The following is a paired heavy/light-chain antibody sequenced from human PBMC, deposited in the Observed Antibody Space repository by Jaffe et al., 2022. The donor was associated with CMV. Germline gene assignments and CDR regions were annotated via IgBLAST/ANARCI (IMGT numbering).Light chain of an antibody. J-gene: IGLJ3*02. CDR2: NVI. CDR3: YSYAGNFWV. Sequence: QSALTQPRSVSGSPGQSVTVSCTGTNSDVGAYNYVSWYQQHPGRAPKLLIYNVIKRPSGVPDRFSGSKSGNTASLTVSGLQAEDEADYYCYSYAGNFWVFGGGTKLTVL. V-gene: IGLV2-11*01. CDR1: NSDVGAYNY.
Heavy chain of an antibody. CDR2: IQTSGST. J-gene: IGHJ5*02. CDR1: GGSISNYH. V-gene: IGHV4-4*07. D-gene: IGHD2-15*01. Sequence: QVQLQESGPGLVKPSETLSLTCTVSGGSISNYHWSWIRQPAGKGLEWIGRIQTSGSTNYYPSLESRVTMSVDTSKNQISLNLSSVTAADTAIYYCARGPGCSGGNCELRIDPWGQGILVTVSS. CDR3: ARGPGCSGGNCELRIDP.